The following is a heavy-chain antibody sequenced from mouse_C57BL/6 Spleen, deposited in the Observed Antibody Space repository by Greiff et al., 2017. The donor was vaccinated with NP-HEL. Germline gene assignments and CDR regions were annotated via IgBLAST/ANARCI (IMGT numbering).Heavy chain of an antibody. CDR2: ISDGGSYT. D-gene: IGHD2-2*01. CDR3: ARGRWLRYFDY. J-gene: IGHJ2*01. Sequence: DVMLVESGGGLVKPGGSLKLSCAASGFTFSSYAMSWVRQTPEKRLEWVATISDGGSYTYYPDNVKGRFTISRDNAKNNLYLQMSHLKSEDTAMYYCARGRWLRYFDYWGQGTTLTVSS. V-gene: IGHV5-4*03. CDR1: GFTFSSYA.